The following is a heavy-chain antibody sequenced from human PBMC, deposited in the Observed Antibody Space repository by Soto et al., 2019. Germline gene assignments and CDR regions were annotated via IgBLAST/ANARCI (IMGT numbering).Heavy chain of an antibody. V-gene: IGHV1-69*06. Sequence: SVKVSCKASGGTFSSYAISWVRQAPGQGLEWMGGIIPIFGTANYAQKFQGRVTITADKSTSTAYMELSSLRSEDTAVYYCASRVDIVVVPAARQYYYYGMDVWGQGTTVTVSS. CDR1: GGTFSSYA. J-gene: IGHJ6*02. CDR2: IIPIFGTA. D-gene: IGHD2-2*01. CDR3: ASRVDIVVVPAARQYYYYGMDV.